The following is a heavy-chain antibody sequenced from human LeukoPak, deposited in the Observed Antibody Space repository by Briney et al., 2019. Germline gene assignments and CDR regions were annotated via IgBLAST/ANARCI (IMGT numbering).Heavy chain of an antibody. D-gene: IGHD5-18*01. CDR1: GYTFTSYY. CDR2: INPSGGST. CDR3: ARDSPPGQYSSDSYYYYGMDV. J-gene: IGHJ6*02. V-gene: IGHV1-46*01. Sequence: ASVKVSCKASGYTFTSYYMHWVRQAPGQGLEWIGIINPSGGSTSYAQKFQGRVTMTRDTSTSTVYMELSSLRSEDTAVYYCARDSPPGQYSSDSYYYYGMDVWGQGTTVTVSS.